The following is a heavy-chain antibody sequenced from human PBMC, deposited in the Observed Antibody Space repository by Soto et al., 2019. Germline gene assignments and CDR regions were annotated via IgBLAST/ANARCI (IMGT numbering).Heavy chain of an antibody. CDR2: IIPIFGTA. Sequence: SVKVSCKASRVAFSKFIVTWVRQAPGLGLEWVGGIIPIFGTANYAQKFQGRVTITADESTSTSYMEVNNLRSEDTAVYYCAKVRYSSPIGYYYGMDVWGQGTTVTVSS. CDR3: AKVRYSSPIGYYYGMDV. CDR1: RVAFSKFI. V-gene: IGHV1-69*13. D-gene: IGHD6-19*01. J-gene: IGHJ6*02.